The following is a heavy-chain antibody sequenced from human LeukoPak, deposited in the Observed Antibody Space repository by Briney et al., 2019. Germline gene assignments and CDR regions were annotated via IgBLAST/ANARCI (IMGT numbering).Heavy chain of an antibody. V-gene: IGHV4-59*01. CDR2: IYYSGST. J-gene: IGHJ4*02. CDR1: SGSISRYY. Sequence: SSETLSLTCTISSGSISRYYWSWIRQPPGKGLEWIGYIYYSGSTNYNPSLKSRVTISVDTSKNQFSLKLSSVTAADTAVYYCARNSGSPTGNDYWGQGTLVTVSS. CDR3: ARNSGSPTGNDY. D-gene: IGHD1-26*01.